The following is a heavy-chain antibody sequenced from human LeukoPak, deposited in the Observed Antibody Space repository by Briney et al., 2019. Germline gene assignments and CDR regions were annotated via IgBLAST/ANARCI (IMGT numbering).Heavy chain of an antibody. CDR1: EYRFNSYW. CDR3: ASLDCSGGVYSFDY. J-gene: IGHJ4*02. V-gene: IGHV5-51*01. CDR2: IFPGDSDT. Sequence: GESLKISCKGSEYRFNSYWISWVRQMPGKGLEWMGMIFPGDSDTRYSPSFQGQVTISADKSISTAYLQWSSLRASDTAMYYCASLDCSGGVYSFDYWGQGSLVTVSS. D-gene: IGHD2-15*01.